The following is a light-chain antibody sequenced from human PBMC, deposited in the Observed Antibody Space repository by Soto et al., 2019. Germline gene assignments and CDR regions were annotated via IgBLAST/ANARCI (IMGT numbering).Light chain of an antibody. CDR3: QQRSSWPLT. J-gene: IGKJ4*02. CDR1: QSVTSY. V-gene: IGKV3-11*01. Sequence: EIVLTQSPDTLSLSPGQRATLSCRASQSVTSYLAWYQQKPGQAPRLLIYDVSNRASGIPARFSGSGSGTDFNLTISSLEPEDFAVYFCQQRSSWPLTFGGGTKVDIK. CDR2: DVS.